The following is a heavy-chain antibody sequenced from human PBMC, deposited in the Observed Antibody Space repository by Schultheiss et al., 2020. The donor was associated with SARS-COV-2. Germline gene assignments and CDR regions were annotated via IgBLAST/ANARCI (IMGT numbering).Heavy chain of an antibody. D-gene: IGHD2-15*01. V-gene: IGHV3-11*01. CDR3: AKDDCSGGICYPDY. CDR1: GFTFSNAC. J-gene: IGHJ4*02. Sequence: GGSLRLSCAASGFTFSNACMSWVRQAPGKGLEWVSYISSSGSTIYYADSVKGRFTISRDNAKNSLYLQMNSLRAEDTAVYYCAKDDCSGGICYPDYWGQGTLVTVSS. CDR2: ISSSGSTI.